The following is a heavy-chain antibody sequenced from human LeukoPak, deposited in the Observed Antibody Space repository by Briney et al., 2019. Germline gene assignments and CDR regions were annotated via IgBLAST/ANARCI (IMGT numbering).Heavy chain of an antibody. CDR1: GFTFSSYW. D-gene: IGHD1-26*01. CDR2: INSDGSST. V-gene: IGHV3-74*01. J-gene: IGHJ3*02. Sequence: GGSLRLSCAASGFTFSSYWMHWVRQAPGKGLVWVSRINSDGSSTSYADSVKGRFTISRDNSKNTLYLQMNSLRAEDTAVYYCAKDGFRELRRVDAFDIWGQGTMVTVSS. CDR3: AKDGFRELRRVDAFDI.